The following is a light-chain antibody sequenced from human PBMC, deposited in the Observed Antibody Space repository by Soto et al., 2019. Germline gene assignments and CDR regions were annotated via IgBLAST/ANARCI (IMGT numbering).Light chain of an antibody. CDR3: QAWDTSTRVV. V-gene: IGLV3-1*01. J-gene: IGLJ2*01. CDR1: KLGNKY. CDR2: QDT. Sequence: SYELTQPPSVSVSPGRTTSIACSGDKLGNKYASWYQQKPGQSPVLVIYQDTKRPSGIPERFSGSNSGNTATLTISGTQAMDEADYYCQAWDTSTRVVFGGGTKVTVL.